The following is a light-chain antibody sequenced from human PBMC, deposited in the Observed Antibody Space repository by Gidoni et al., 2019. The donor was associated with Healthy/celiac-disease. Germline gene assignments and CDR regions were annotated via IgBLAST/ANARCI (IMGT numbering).Light chain of an antibody. J-gene: IGKJ1*01. CDR3: QQYNSYWT. Sequence: DIQTTQSPSTLSASVGDRVTITCRASQSISSWLAWYQQKPGKAPKLLIYDASSLESGVPSRFGGSGSGTEFTLTISSLQPDVFATYYCQQYNSYWTFGQGTKVEIK. V-gene: IGKV1-5*01. CDR2: DAS. CDR1: QSISSW.